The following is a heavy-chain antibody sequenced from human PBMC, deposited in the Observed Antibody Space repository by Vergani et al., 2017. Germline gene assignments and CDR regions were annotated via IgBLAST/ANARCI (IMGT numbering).Heavy chain of an antibody. CDR1: GFTFSDFW. D-gene: IGHD1-1*01. Sequence: EVLLVESGGGLVQPGESLRLSCTASGFTFSDFWMTWVRQTAGKGLEWVSSIGVDGDRYYSDSVKGLFTISRDNGQSYLYLDMDNLRVEDTAVYFCAKEFCGTGNCYGWNHLEVWGEGTSVTVSS. CDR2: IGVDGDR. CDR3: AKEFCGTGNCYGWNHLEV. V-gene: IGHV3/OR16-10*03. J-gene: IGHJ6*01.